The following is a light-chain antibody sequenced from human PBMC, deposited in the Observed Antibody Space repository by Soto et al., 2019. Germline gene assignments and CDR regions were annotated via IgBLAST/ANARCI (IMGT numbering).Light chain of an antibody. Sequence: EIVMTQSPATLSVSPRERATLSCGASQNVSNNLAWYQQKPGQAPRLLISDASTRATGFPARFSGSGSGTEFTLTISSLQSEDFAVYYCQQYNNWPYTFGQGTKLEIK. CDR3: QQYNNWPYT. J-gene: IGKJ2*01. V-gene: IGKV3-15*01. CDR1: QNVSNN. CDR2: DAS.